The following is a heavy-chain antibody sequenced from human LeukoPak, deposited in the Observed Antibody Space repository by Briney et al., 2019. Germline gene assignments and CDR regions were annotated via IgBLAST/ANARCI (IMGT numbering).Heavy chain of an antibody. CDR1: GFTVSSNY. V-gene: IGHV3-66*01. Sequence: GGSLRLSCAASGFTVSSNYMSWVRQAPGKGLEWVSVIYSGGSTYYADSVKGRFTISRDNSKDTLYLQMNSLRAEDTAVYYCARVRFMITFGGVIPNYFDYWGQGTLVTVSS. CDR3: ARVRFMITFGGVIPNYFDY. CDR2: IYSGGST. D-gene: IGHD3-16*02. J-gene: IGHJ4*02.